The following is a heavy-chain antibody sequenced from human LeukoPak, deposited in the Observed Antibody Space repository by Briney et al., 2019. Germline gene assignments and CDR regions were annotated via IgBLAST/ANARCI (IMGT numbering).Heavy chain of an antibody. CDR3: AKDLLADTAMVTAVDY. D-gene: IGHD5-18*01. Sequence: GGSLRLSCAASGFTFSTYSMNWVRQAPGKGLEWVSYISRSSSTIYYADSVKGRFTISRDNSKNTLYLQMNSLRAEDTAVYYCAKDLLADTAMVTAVDYWGQGTLVTVSS. J-gene: IGHJ4*02. CDR1: GFTFSTYS. V-gene: IGHV3-48*01. CDR2: ISRSSSTI.